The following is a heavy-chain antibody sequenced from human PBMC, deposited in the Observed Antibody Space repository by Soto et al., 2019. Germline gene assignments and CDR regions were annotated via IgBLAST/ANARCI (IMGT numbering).Heavy chain of an antibody. D-gene: IGHD3-16*01. Sequence: GASVKVSCKASGGTFSSYAISWVRQAPGQGLEWMGGIIPIFGTANYAQKFQGRVTITADESTSTAYMELSSLRSEDTAVYYCARAVLFGVWHLPMDLWGQGTTVIGAS. CDR2: IIPIFGTA. V-gene: IGHV1-69*13. J-gene: IGHJ6*02. CDR1: GGTFSSYA. CDR3: ARAVLFGVWHLPMDL.